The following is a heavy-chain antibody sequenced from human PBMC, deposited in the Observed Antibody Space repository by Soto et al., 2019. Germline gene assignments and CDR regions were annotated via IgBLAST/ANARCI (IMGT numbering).Heavy chain of an antibody. Sequence: ASVKVSCKASGYTFTSYAMLWVRQAPGQRLEWMGWINAGNGNTKYSQKFQGRVTITRDTSASTAYMELSSLRSEDTAVYYCAKRLEGPSGYYSEDYWGQGTLVTVSS. CDR1: GYTFTSYA. D-gene: IGHD3-9*01. CDR2: INAGNGNT. V-gene: IGHV1-3*01. CDR3: AKRLEGPSGYYSEDY. J-gene: IGHJ4*02.